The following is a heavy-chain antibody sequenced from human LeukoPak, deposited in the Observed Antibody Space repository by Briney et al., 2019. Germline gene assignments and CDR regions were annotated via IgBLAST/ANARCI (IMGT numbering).Heavy chain of an antibody. D-gene: IGHD3-3*01. J-gene: IGHJ6*02. CDR3: ARGSRGHYDFWSGYPSYYYYGMDV. CDR2: INHSGST. V-gene: IGHV4-34*01. CDR1: GGSFSGYY. Sequence: PSETLSLTCAVYGGSFSGYYWSWIRQPPGKGLEWIGEINHSGSTNYNPPLKSRVTISVDTSKNQFSLKLSSVTAADTAVYYCARGSRGHYDFWSGYPSYYYYGMDVWGQGTTVTVSS.